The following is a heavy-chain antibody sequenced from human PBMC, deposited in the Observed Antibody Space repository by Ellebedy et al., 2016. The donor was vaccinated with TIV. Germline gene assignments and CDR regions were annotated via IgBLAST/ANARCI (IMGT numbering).Heavy chain of an antibody. J-gene: IGHJ4*02. CDR1: GFTFSSYG. V-gene: IGHV3-33*08. CDR2: IWYDGSNK. Sequence: GESLKISCAVSGFTFSSYGMHWVRQAPGKGLEWVAVIWYDGSNKYYADSVKGRFTISRNNSKNTLYLQMNSLRAEDTAVYYCARGEETYGMGYFDYWGQGTLVTVSS. D-gene: IGHD4-17*01. CDR3: ARGEETYGMGYFDY.